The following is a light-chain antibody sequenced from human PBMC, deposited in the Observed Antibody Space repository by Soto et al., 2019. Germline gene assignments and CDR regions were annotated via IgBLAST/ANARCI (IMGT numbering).Light chain of an antibody. CDR1: QSVSTS. Sequence: EIVMTQSPATLSVSPGERATLACRASQSVSTSLAWYQQKPGQAPRLLIHGASTRATGIPARFSGSGSGTEFTLTISSLQSEDFAVYYCQQYNDWPLTFGGGTKV. CDR3: QQYNDWPLT. J-gene: IGKJ4*01. V-gene: IGKV3-15*01. CDR2: GAS.